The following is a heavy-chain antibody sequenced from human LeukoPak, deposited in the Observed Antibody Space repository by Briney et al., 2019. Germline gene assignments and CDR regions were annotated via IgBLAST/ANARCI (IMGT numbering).Heavy chain of an antibody. J-gene: IGHJ4*02. CDR2: ISGSGGGT. Sequence: GGSLRLSCAVSEITLSNYGMSWVRQAPGKGLEWVAGISGSGGGTNYADSVKGRFTISRDNPKNTLYLQMNSLRAEDTAVYFCAKRGVVIRVFLVGYHKEAYYFDSWGQGALVTVSP. D-gene: IGHD3-10*01. V-gene: IGHV3-23*01. CDR1: EITLSNYG. CDR3: AKRGVVIRVFLVGYHKEAYYFDS.